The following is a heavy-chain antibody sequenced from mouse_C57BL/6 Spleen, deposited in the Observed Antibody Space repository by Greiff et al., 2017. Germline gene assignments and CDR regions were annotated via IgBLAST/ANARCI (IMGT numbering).Heavy chain of an antibody. D-gene: IGHD2-5*01. V-gene: IGHV1-80*01. J-gene: IGHJ2*01. CDR1: GYAFSSYW. CDR3: TSPLYSNYGFDY. Sequence: QVQLQQSGAELVKPGASVKISCKASGYAFSSYWMNWVKQRPGKGLEWIGQIYPGDGDTNYNGKFKGKATLTADKSSSTAYMQLSSLTSEDSAVYFCTSPLYSNYGFDYWGQGTTLTVSS. CDR2: IYPGDGDT.